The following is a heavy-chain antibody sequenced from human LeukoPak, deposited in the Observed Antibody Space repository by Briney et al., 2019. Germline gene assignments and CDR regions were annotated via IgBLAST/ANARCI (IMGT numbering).Heavy chain of an antibody. J-gene: IGHJ4*02. D-gene: IGHD3-10*01. Sequence: ASVKVSCKASGYTFTSYDISWVRQAPGQGLEWMGWISAYNGNTNYAQKLQGRVTMTTDTSTSTAYMELRSLRSDDTAVYYCAREQRWFEQTPGDYWGQGTLVTVSS. V-gene: IGHV1-18*01. CDR3: AREQRWFEQTPGDY. CDR2: ISAYNGNT. CDR1: GYTFTSYD.